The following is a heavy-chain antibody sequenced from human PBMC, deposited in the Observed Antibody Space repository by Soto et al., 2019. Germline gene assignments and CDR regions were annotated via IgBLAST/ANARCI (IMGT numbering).Heavy chain of an antibody. CDR3: AKIAVGYSTVYNCSTDYCNGIAV. J-gene: IGHJ6*02. Sequence: GGSLRLSCAASGFTFSSYSMNWVRQAPGKGLEWVSSISSSSSNIYYADSVKGRFTISRDNAKNSLYLQMNSLRAEDTAVYYCAKIAVGYSTVYNCSTDYCNGIAVWGQGTTVTVSS. D-gene: IGHD2-8*02. CDR1: GFTFSSYS. CDR2: ISSSSSNI. V-gene: IGHV3-21*04.